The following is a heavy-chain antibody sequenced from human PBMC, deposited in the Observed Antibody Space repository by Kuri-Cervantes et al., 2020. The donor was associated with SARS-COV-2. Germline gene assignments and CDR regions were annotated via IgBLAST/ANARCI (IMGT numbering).Heavy chain of an antibody. CDR3: ARGGYTYGYRH. CDR2: INHSGTT. J-gene: IGHJ4*02. CDR1: GGSFSDYY. V-gene: IGHV4-34*01. Sequence: GSLRLSCAVYGGSFSDYYGSWIRQPPGKGLEWVGEINHSGTTNYNPSLKCRVTISVDASKNQFSLKLSSVTAADTAVYYCARGGYTYGYRHWGQGTLVTVSS. D-gene: IGHD5-18*01.